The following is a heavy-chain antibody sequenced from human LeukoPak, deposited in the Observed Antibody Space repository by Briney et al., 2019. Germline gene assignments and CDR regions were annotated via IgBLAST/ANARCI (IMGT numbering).Heavy chain of an antibody. D-gene: IGHD3-10*01. CDR3: ARGWDGSGSYFDY. CDR1: GFTFSSYW. Sequence: GGSLRLSCAASGFTFSSYWMHWVRQAPGKGLVWVSRINSDGSSTSYADSVKGRFTISRDNAKNSLYLQMNSLRAEDTAVYYCARGWDGSGSYFDYWGQGTLVTVSS. V-gene: IGHV3-74*01. J-gene: IGHJ4*02. CDR2: INSDGSST.